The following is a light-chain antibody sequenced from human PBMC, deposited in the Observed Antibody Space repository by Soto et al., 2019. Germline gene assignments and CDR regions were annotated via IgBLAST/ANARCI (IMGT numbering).Light chain of an antibody. CDR1: SSDVGGYKY. CDR2: EVS. Sequence: QSALTQPPSASGSPGQSVTISCTGTSSDVGGYKYVSWYHHHPGKAPKLMIFEVSRRPSGVPDRFSGSKSGNTASLTVSGLQAEEEADYYCRSYAGGNAWVFGGGTKLTVL. CDR3: RSYAGGNAWV. J-gene: IGLJ3*02. V-gene: IGLV2-8*01.